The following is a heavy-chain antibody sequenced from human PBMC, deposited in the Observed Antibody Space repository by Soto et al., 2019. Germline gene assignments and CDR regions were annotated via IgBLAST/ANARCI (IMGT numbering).Heavy chain of an antibody. Sequence: QVQLVQSGAEVKKPGASVKVSCKASGYTFTSYGISWVRQAPGQGLEWMGWISAYNGNTNYAQKLQGRVTMTTDTSTSTVDMELRSLRSEDTAVYYCARDRAVPNYYYGMDVWGQGTTVTVSS. CDR3: ARDRAVPNYYYGMDV. D-gene: IGHD3-10*02. CDR1: GYTFTSYG. V-gene: IGHV1-18*01. J-gene: IGHJ6*02. CDR2: ISAYNGNT.